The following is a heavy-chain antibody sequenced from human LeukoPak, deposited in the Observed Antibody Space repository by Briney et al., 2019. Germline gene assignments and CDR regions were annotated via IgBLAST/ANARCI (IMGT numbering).Heavy chain of an antibody. J-gene: IGHJ4*02. V-gene: IGHV4-34*01. CDR2: INHSGST. Sequence: SETLSLTCAVYGGSFSGYYWSWIRQPPGKGLEWIGEINHSGSTNYNPSLKSRVTISVDTSKNQFSLKLSSVTAADKAVYYCARGKQLPNYYFDYWGQGTLVTVSS. D-gene: IGHD6-13*01. CDR3: ARGKQLPNYYFDY. CDR1: GGSFSGYY.